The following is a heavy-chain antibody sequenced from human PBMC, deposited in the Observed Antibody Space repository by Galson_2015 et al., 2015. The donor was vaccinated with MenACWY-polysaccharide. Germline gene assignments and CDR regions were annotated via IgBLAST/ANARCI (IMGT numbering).Heavy chain of an antibody. J-gene: IGHJ6*03. V-gene: IGHV3-23*01. CDR2: ISDSDGRT. D-gene: IGHD6-6*01. Sequence: SLRLSCAASGFTFSSYAMNWVRQAPGKGLEWVSAISDSDGRTYYADSVKGRFNISRDNYRNTLYLQMNSLGAEDTAVYYCEKAHRAARPDQRMVYYYYMDVWGKGTTFTVSS. CDR1: GFTFSSYA. CDR3: EKAHRAARPDQRMVYYYYMDV.